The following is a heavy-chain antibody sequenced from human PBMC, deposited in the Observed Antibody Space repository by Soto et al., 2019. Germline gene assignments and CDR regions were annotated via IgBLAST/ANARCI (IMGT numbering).Heavy chain of an antibody. CDR2: IYPGDSDI. CDR1: GYSFTRYW. CDR3: AKISRGVVVPAGFSYDPMDV. Sequence: GESLKISCKGSGYSFTRYWIGWVRQMPGKGLEWMGIIYPGDSDIRYSPSFQGQATISADKSISTAYLQWSGLKAADTAVYYCAKISRGVVVPAGFSYDPMDVWGQGTTVTVSS. D-gene: IGHD2-2*01. V-gene: IGHV5-51*01. J-gene: IGHJ6*02.